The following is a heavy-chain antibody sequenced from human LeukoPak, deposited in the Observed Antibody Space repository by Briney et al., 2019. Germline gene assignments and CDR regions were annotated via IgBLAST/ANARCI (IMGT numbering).Heavy chain of an antibody. V-gene: IGHV4-61*02. CDR3: ARVPYYYDSSGYYSRPLWYFDL. Sequence: PSQTLSLTCTVSGGSISSGSYYWSWIRQPAGKGLEWIGRIYTSGSTNYNPSLKSRVTISVGTSKNQFSLKLSSVTAADTAVYYCARVPYYYDSSGYYSRPLWYFDLWGRGTLVTVSS. CDR2: IYTSGST. CDR1: GGSISSGSYY. D-gene: IGHD3-22*01. J-gene: IGHJ2*01.